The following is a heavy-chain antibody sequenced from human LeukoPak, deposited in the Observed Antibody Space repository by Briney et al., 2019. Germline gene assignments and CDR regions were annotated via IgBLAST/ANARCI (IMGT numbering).Heavy chain of an antibody. CDR2: ISPDGRSE. Sequence: GGSQRLSCAGSGFTFRSYGMHWVRQSPGKGLGWLALISPDGRSEYYAGSVKGRFTISRDNSKSTVYLQMNSLRPEDTALYYCAKDYGGVSNFWGQGTLVTVSS. CDR3: AKDYGGVSNF. CDR1: GFTFRSYG. V-gene: IGHV3-30*18. D-gene: IGHD3-16*01. J-gene: IGHJ4*02.